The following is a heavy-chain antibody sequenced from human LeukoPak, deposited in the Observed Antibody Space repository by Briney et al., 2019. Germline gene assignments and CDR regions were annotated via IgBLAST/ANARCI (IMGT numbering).Heavy chain of an antibody. J-gene: IGHJ4*02. CDR3: ARDPFRSSFDF. CDR1: GDSINNFY. V-gene: IGHV4-4*07. D-gene: IGHD1-26*01. Sequence: KASETLSLTCTVSGDSINNFYWNWIRQPAGKAPEWIGRIYISGATHYNPSLKSRVTMSVDASKTQFSLKLTSVTAADTAIYYCARDPFRSSFDFWGQGTLVTVFS. CDR2: IYISGAT.